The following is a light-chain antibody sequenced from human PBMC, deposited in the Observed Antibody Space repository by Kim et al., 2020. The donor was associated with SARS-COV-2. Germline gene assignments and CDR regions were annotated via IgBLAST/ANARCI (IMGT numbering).Light chain of an antibody. V-gene: IGLV3-19*01. CDR2: GEN. CDR3: NCRDSSGNHLV. CDR1: SLQNYY. J-gene: IGLJ2*01. Sequence: SSELTQDPAVSVALGQTVRITCQGDSLQNYYASWYQQKPGQAPVFVIYGENNRPSGIPDRFSGSFSGNTASLTITGAQAEDEADYYCNCRDSSGNHLVFGGGTQLTVL.